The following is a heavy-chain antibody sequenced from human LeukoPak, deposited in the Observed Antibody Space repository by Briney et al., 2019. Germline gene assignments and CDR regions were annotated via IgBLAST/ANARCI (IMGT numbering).Heavy chain of an antibody. CDR1: GFTVSSNY. CDR3: ARLTTRAYYFDY. D-gene: IGHD4-11*01. CDR2: IYSGGST. Sequence: GGSLRLSCAASGFTVSSNYMSWVRQAPGKGLEWVSVIYSGGSTYYADSVKGRFTISRDNSKNTLYLQMNSLRAEDTAVYYCARLTTRAYYFDYWGQGTLVTVSS. J-gene: IGHJ4*02. V-gene: IGHV3-66*01.